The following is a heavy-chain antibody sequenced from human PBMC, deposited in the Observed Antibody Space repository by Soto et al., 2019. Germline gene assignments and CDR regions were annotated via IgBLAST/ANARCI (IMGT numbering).Heavy chain of an antibody. CDR3: AREVLLSLLYYGMDV. J-gene: IGHJ6*02. V-gene: IGHV3-30-3*01. CDR2: ISYDGSNK. D-gene: IGHD1-26*01. CDR1: GFTFSSYA. Sequence: QVQLVESGGGVVQPGRSLRLSCAASGFTFSSYAMHWVRQAPGKGLEWVAVISYDGSNKYYADSVKGRFTISRDNSKNTLYLQMNSLRAEDTAVYYCAREVLLSLLYYGMDVWGQGTTVTVSS.